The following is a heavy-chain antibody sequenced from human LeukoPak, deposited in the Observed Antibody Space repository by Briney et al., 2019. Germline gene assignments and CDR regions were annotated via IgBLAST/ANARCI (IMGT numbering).Heavy chain of an antibody. J-gene: IGHJ3*02. Sequence: PSETLSLTCTVSGGSISNYYLTWIRQPPGKGLEWIGFISYSGSTSYNPSLKSRVTISLDTSKNQFSLKLSSVTAADTAVYYCARAYYFDSSGYDDAFDIWGQGTMVTVSS. V-gene: IGHV4-59*01. CDR3: ARAYYFDSSGYDDAFDI. CDR1: GGSISNYY. D-gene: IGHD3-22*01. CDR2: ISYSGST.